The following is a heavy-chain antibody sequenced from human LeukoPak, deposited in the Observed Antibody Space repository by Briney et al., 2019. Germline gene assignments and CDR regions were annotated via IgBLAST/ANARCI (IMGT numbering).Heavy chain of an antibody. V-gene: IGHV4-38-2*02. D-gene: IGHD3-22*01. J-gene: IGHJ4*02. CDR2: IYHSGST. CDR3: ARVYYDSSGYTYDY. Sequence: SETLSLTCTVSGYSVSSGYYWGWIRQSPGKGLEWIGSIYHSGSTYYNPSLKSRVTISVDTSKNQFSLKLSSVTAADTAVYYCARVYYDSSGYTYDYWGQGTLVTVSS. CDR1: GYSVSSGYY.